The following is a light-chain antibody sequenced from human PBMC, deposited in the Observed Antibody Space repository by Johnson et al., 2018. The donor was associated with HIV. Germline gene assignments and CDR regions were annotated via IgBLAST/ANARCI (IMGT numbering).Light chain of an antibody. CDR1: SSNIGNNY. V-gene: IGLV1-51*02. CDR3: GTWDSSLSADF. J-gene: IGLJ1*01. CDR2: ENN. Sequence: QSVLTQPPSVSAAPGQKVTISCSGSSSNIGNNYVSWYQQLPGTAPKLLIYENNKRPSGIPDRFSGSKSGTSATLGITGLQTGDEADYYCGTWDSSLSADFFGTGTKGTVL.